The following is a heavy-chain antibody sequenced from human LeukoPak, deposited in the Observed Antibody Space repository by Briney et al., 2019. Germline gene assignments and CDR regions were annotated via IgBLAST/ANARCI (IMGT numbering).Heavy chain of an antibody. CDR2: IYTNDGSA. CDR3: ARARAAAGAQYFQH. D-gene: IGHD6-13*01. Sequence: ASVKVSCKASGYTFTSYYLHWVRQAPGRRPEWMGIIYTNDGSARYAQKFQGRVTMTRDTSTGTVYMELSSLSSDDTAVYYCARARAAAGAQYFQHWGQGTLVSASS. V-gene: IGHV1-46*01. CDR1: GYTFTSYY. J-gene: IGHJ1*01.